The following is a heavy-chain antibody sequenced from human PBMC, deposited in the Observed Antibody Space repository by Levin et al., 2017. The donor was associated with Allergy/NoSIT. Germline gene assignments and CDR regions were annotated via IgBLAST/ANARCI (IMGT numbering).Heavy chain of an antibody. CDR2: IIPRLGTV. V-gene: IGHV1-69*13. CDR1: GGTLSNYF. Sequence: SVKVSCKASGGTLSNYFISWVRQAPGQGLEWMGGIIPRLGTVDYAPKFQGRVTMTADESRITAYMELSSLRSEDTAVYFCAGDLLEESGGYYNHYYIMDVWGQGTTVTVSS. J-gene: IGHJ6*02. CDR3: AGDLLEESGGYYNHYYIMDV. D-gene: IGHD3-10*01.